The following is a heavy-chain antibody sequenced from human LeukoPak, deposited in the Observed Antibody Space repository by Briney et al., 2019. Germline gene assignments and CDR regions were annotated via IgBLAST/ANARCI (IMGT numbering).Heavy chain of an antibody. V-gene: IGHV3-11*01. D-gene: IGHD6-6*01. CDR1: GFTFSDYY. CDR3: AKAGAARRYFDY. Sequence: GGSLRLSCAASGFTFSDYYMSWIRQAPGKGLEGVSYISSSGSSIYYADSVKGRFTISRDNAKNSLSLQMNSLRAEDTAVYYCAKAGAARRYFDYWGQGTLVTVSS. J-gene: IGHJ4*02. CDR2: ISSSGSSI.